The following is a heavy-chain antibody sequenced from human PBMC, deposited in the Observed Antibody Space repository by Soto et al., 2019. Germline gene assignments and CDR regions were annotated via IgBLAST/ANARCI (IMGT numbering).Heavy chain of an antibody. CDR2: ISYDGSNK. V-gene: IGHV3-30-3*01. Sequence: GGSLRLSCAASGFTISSYAMHWVRQAPGKGLEWVAVISYDGSNKYYADSVKGRFTISRDNSKNTLYLQMNSLRAEDTAVYYCAIEISAFDIWGQGTMVTVSS. J-gene: IGHJ3*02. CDR3: AIEISAFDI. CDR1: GFTISSYA.